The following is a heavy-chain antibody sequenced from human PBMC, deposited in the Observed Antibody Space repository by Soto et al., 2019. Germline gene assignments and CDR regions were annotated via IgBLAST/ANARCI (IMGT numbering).Heavy chain of an antibody. D-gene: IGHD2-2*01. CDR3: ARYQKGPFDY. Sequence: ASETLSLTCTVSGGSISSGDDYWSWIRQPPGKGLEWIGYIYYSGSTYFNPSLKSRVTISVDTSKNQFSLKLSSVTAADTAVYYCARYQKGPFDYWGQGTLVTVSS. CDR1: GGSISSGDDY. V-gene: IGHV4-30-4*01. J-gene: IGHJ4*02. CDR2: IYYSGST.